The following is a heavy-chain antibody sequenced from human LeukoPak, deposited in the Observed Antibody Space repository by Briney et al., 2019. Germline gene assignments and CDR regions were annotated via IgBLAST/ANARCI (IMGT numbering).Heavy chain of an antibody. CDR1: GFTFDDYA. CDR2: ISWNSGSI. J-gene: IGHJ4*02. D-gene: IGHD6-6*01. CDR3: AKDRAGYSSSLIFDY. V-gene: IGHV3-9*01. Sequence: PGRSLRLSCAASGFTFDDYAMHWVRQAPGKGLEWVSGISWNSGSIGYADSVKGRFTISRDSAKNSLYLQMNSLRAEDTALYYCAKDRAGYSSSLIFDYWGQGTLVTVSS.